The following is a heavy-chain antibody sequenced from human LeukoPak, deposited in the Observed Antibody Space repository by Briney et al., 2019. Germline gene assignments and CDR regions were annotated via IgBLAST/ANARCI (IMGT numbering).Heavy chain of an antibody. J-gene: IGHJ5*02. CDR3: ARAHPPLAVAGTGGFDP. V-gene: IGHV3-21*01. CDR1: GFTFSSYS. Sequence: GSLRLSCAASGFTFSSYSMNWVRQAPGKGLEWVSSISSSSSYIYYADSVKGRFTISRDNAKNSLYLQMNSLRAEDTAVYYCARAHPPLAVAGTGGFDPWGQGTLVTVSS. CDR2: ISSSSSYI. D-gene: IGHD6-19*01.